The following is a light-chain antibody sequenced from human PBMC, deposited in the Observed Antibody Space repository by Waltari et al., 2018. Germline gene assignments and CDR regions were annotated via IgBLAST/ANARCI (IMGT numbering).Light chain of an antibody. J-gene: IGLJ1*01. Sequence: QSALPQPASVSGSPGQSITISCTGTGSDVGGYDYVSWYQRHPGKVPKVMIYDVNKRPSGVSDRFSGSKSGYTASLTISGLQAQDEADYYCSSYTSSRAIFVFGIGTKVTVL. CDR1: GSDVGGYDY. CDR2: DVN. CDR3: SSYTSSRAIFV. V-gene: IGLV2-14*01.